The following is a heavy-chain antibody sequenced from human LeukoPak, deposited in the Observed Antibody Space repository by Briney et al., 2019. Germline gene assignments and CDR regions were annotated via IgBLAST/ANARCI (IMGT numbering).Heavy chain of an antibody. V-gene: IGHV3-74*01. CDR3: AKDSLLGRNMVRGVIMIYYFDY. J-gene: IGHJ4*02. D-gene: IGHD3-10*01. Sequence: PGGSLRLSCAASGFTFSSYWMHWVRQAPGKELVWVSRINSDGSSTSYADSVKGRFTISRDNAKNTLYLQMNSLRAEDTAVYYCAKDSLLGRNMVRGVIMIYYFDYWGQGTLVTVSS. CDR2: INSDGSST. CDR1: GFTFSSYW.